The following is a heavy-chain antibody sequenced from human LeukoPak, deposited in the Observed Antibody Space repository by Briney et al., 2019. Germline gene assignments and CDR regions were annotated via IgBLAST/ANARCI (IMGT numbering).Heavy chain of an antibody. J-gene: IGHJ4*02. CDR3: ARSPQWLVSPIDY. Sequence: ASVKVSCKASGYTFTGYYMHWGRQAPGQGLEWMGRINPNSGGTNYAQKFQGRVTITRDTAISTAYMELSRLRSDDTAVYYCARSPQWLVSPIDYWGQGTLVTVSS. D-gene: IGHD6-19*01. CDR1: GYTFTGYY. CDR2: INPNSGGT. V-gene: IGHV1-2*06.